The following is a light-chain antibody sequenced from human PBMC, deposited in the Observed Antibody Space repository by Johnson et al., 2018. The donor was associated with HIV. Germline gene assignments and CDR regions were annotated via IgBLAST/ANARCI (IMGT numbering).Light chain of an antibody. CDR2: ENN. CDR3: GTWDSSLSAYYF. J-gene: IGLJ1*01. V-gene: IGLV1-51*02. CDR1: SSNIGNNY. Sequence: QLVLTQPPSVSAAPGQKVTISCSGSSSNIGNNYVSWYQQLPGTAPKLLIYENNKRPSGIPDRFSGSKSGTSATLGITGLQTGDEADYYCGTWDSSLSAYYFFGTGTKVTVL.